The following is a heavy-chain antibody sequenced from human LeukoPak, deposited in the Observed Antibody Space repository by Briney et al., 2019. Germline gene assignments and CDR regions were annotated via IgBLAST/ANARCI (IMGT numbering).Heavy chain of an antibody. D-gene: IGHD6-19*01. V-gene: IGHV3-23*01. J-gene: IGHJ4*02. CDR1: GFTFSSYA. CDR3: AKRHLSGYSSGWFDY. CDR2: ISGRGGST. Sequence: GGTLRLSCAASGFTFSSYAMSWVRQAPGKGRVGVTAISGRGGSTYYTDSVKGRCTISRDNSKNTPYLQMNSLSAEDTAVYYCAKRHLSGYSSGWFDYWGQGTLVTVSS.